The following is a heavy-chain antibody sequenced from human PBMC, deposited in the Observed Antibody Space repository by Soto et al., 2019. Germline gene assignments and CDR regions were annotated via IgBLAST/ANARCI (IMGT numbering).Heavy chain of an antibody. J-gene: IGHJ4*02. Sequence: ASVKVSCKASGGTFSSYAISWVRQAPGQGLEWTGGIIPIFGTANYAQKFQGRVTITADESTSTAYMELSSLRSEDTAVYYCAREGYYYDSSGYYGYFDYWGQGTLVTVSS. CDR1: GGTFSSYA. CDR2: IIPIFGTA. CDR3: AREGYYYDSSGYYGYFDY. D-gene: IGHD3-22*01. V-gene: IGHV1-69*13.